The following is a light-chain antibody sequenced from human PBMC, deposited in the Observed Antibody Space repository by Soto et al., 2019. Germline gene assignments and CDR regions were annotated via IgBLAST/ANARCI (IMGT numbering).Light chain of an antibody. CDR3: QQYGSSPPVT. CDR1: QSVSSSY. V-gene: IGKV3-20*01. Sequence: EIGLTKSPGTLSFSPGESATLSFSASQSVSSSYLAWYQQKPGQAPRLLIYGASSRATGIPDRFSGSGSGTDFTLTISRLEPEDFAVYYCQQYGSSPPVTFGQGTRLENK. J-gene: IGKJ5*01. CDR2: GAS.